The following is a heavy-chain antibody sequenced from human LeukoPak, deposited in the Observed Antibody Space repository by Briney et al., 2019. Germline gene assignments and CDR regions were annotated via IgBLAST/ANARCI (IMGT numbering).Heavy chain of an antibody. V-gene: IGHV4-59*01. J-gene: IGHJ4*02. Sequence: PSETLSLTCSVSGGSISNYYWSWIRQPPGKGLQWIGYIHYSGSTNYNSSLKSRVTISVDTSKNQFSLKLSSVTAADTAVYYCARSGYSYGYGTHFDYWGQGTLVTVSS. D-gene: IGHD5-18*01. CDR1: GGSISNYY. CDR3: ARSGYSYGYGTHFDY. CDR2: IHYSGST.